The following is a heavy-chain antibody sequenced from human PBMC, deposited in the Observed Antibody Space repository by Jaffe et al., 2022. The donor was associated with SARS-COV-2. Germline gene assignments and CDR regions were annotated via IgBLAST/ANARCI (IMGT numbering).Heavy chain of an antibody. V-gene: IGHV1-2*02. CDR3: ARVLGFLQPSRYYYGLDV. CDR2: LNPNTGAT. D-gene: IGHD3-10*01. Sequence: QVQLVQSGAEVKRPGASVKVSCRTSGYTFAAYFMNWVRQAPGQGLEWMGWLNPNTGATYYAQKFQGRVTMTRDASVTTAYMELSGLTFDDTAVYYCARVLGFLQPSRYYYGLDVWGQGTTVTVSS. CDR1: GYTFAAYF. J-gene: IGHJ6*02.